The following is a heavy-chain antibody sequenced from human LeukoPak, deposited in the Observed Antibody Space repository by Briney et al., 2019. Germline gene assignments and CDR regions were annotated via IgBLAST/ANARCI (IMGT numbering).Heavy chain of an antibody. CDR1: GFTFSSYA. CDR2: ISGSGGST. CDR3: AKRVGTYSSSWYLDY. J-gene: IGHJ4*02. V-gene: IGHV3-23*01. Sequence: PGGSLRLSCEASGFTFSSYAMSWVRQAPGKGLEWVSAISGSGGSTYYADSVKGRFTISRDNSKNTLYLQMNSLRAEDTAVYYCAKRVGTYSSSWYLDYWGQGTLVTVSS. D-gene: IGHD6-13*01.